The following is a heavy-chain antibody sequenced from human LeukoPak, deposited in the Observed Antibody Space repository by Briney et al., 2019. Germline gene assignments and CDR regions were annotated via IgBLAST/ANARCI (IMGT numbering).Heavy chain of an antibody. CDR1: GGSISSYY. Sequence: PSETLSLTCTVSGGSISSYYWSWIRQPPGKGLEWLGYIYYSGSTNYNPSLKSRVTISVDTSKNQFSLKLSSVTAADTAVYYCASWGLRGYSGYDGHYYYYGMDVWGQGTTVTVSS. CDR3: ASWGLRGYSGYDGHYYYYGMDV. V-gene: IGHV4-59*01. J-gene: IGHJ6*02. CDR2: IYYSGST. D-gene: IGHD5-12*01.